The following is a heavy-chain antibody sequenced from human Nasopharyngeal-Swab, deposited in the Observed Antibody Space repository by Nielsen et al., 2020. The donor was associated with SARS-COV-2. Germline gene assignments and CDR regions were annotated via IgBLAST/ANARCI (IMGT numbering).Heavy chain of an antibody. V-gene: IGHV3-21*04. CDR1: GFTFSSYS. J-gene: IGHJ3*02. CDR3: ARTTYDFWEDAFDI. CDR2: ISSSSSYI. D-gene: IGHD3-3*01. Sequence: GESLKISCAASGFTFSSYSMNWVRQAPGKGLGWVSSISSSSSYIYYADSVKGRFTISRDNAKNSLYLQMNSLRAEDTAVYYCARTTYDFWEDAFDIWGQGTMVTVSS.